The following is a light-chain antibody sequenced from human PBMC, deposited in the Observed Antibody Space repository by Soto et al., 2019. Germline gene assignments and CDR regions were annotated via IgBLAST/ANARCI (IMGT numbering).Light chain of an antibody. V-gene: IGKV1-39*01. CDR1: QSIRSS. J-gene: IGKJ4*01. Sequence: DIQRTQSPSSLSASVGDRVTINCRASQSIRSSLNWYQKKPGKDPKILIYVASSLQSGVPSRFSGTVSGTDFNLTIRSLQPEDCATYYGQQRYNTPLTFGGGTKVDIK. CDR2: VAS. CDR3: QQRYNTPLT.